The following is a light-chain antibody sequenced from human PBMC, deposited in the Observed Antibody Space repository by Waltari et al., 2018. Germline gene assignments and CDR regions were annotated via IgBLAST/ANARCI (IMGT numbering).Light chain of an antibody. CDR3: QQYDISPLT. V-gene: IGKV3-20*01. Sequence: EIVLTQSPGTPSLSPGERATPSCRASQTVRTTNLAWYQQKPGQSPTLLIYGASSRATGIPDRFSGSGSGTDFSLSISSLEPEDFAVYYCQQYDISPLTFGGGTKVEI. CDR2: GAS. J-gene: IGKJ4*01. CDR1: QTVRTTN.